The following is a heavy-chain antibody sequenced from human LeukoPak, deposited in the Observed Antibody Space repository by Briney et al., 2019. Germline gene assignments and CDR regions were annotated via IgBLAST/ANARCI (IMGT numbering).Heavy chain of an antibody. CDR2: IYYSGST. CDR3: ARELPDQTIDF. CDR1: GVSVSSSSYY. V-gene: IGHV4-39*02. Sequence: SETLSLTCTVSGVSVSSSSYYWGWIRQPPGKGLEWIGSIYYSGSTSYYPSLKSRVTISVDTSKNQFSLELTSVTAADTAVYYCARELPDQTIDFWGQGTLVAVSS. J-gene: IGHJ4*02. D-gene: IGHD1-26*01.